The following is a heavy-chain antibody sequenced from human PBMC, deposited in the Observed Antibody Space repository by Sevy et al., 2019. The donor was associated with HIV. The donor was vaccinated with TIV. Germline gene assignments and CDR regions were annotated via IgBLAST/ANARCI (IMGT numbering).Heavy chain of an antibody. CDR3: ARGEPITTVTTYY. J-gene: IGHJ4*02. V-gene: IGHV1-8*01. D-gene: IGHD4-17*01. CDR2: MNPNSGNT. Sequence: ASVKVSCKASGYTFTSYDINWVRQATGQELEWMGWMNPNSGNTGYAQKFQGRVTMTRNTSISTAYMELSSLRSEDTAVYYCARGEPITTVTTYYWGQGTLVTVSS. CDR1: GYTFTSYD.